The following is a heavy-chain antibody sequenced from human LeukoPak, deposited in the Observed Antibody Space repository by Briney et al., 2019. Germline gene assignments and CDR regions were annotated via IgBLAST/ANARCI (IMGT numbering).Heavy chain of an antibody. CDR2: ISHDYT. Sequence: PGGSLRLSCVASGFTFSNYAMTWVRQAPGKGLEWVSGISHDYTYYADSVKGRFTISRDNSKNTLYLQMNSLRAEDTAVYYCASDYPLYFYYMGVWGKGTTVIVSS. CDR3: ASDYPLYFYYMGV. J-gene: IGHJ6*03. D-gene: IGHD4-11*01. V-gene: IGHV3-23*01. CDR1: GFTFSNYA.